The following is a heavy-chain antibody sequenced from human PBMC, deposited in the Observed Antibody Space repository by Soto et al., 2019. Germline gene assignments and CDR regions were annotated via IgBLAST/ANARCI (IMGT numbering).Heavy chain of an antibody. Sequence: QVQLQESGPGLVKPSETLSLTCTVSGGSISGYHWSWIRQPPGRGLEWIGHISHSGGTDYNPSLKSQGTLSVDTSKNQFSLKLSSVTAADTAVYYCARQGFGDLHGLVDVWGQGTTVTVSS. CDR3: ARQGFGDLHGLVDV. J-gene: IGHJ6*02. CDR1: GGSISGYH. CDR2: ISHSGGT. V-gene: IGHV4-59*08. D-gene: IGHD3-10*01.